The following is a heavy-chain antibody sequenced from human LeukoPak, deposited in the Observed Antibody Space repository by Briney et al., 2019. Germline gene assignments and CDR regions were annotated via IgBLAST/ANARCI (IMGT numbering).Heavy chain of an antibody. CDR3: AKDLNWNYWYGMDV. CDR2: ISGSGGST. Sequence: LAGGSLRLSCAASGFTFSSYAMSWVRQAPGKGLEWVSAISGSGGSTYYADSVKGRFTISRDNSKNTLYLQMNSLRAEDTAVYYCAKDLNWNYWYGMDVWGQGTTVTVSS. D-gene: IGHD1-1*01. V-gene: IGHV3-23*01. CDR1: GFTFSSYA. J-gene: IGHJ6*02.